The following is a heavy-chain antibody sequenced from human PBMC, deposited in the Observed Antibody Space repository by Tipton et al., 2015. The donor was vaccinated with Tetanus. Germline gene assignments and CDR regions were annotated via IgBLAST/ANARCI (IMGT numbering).Heavy chain of an antibody. Sequence: TLSLTCTVSGGSISSDAHYWSWIRQAPGKGLEWLGYISHSGTTNYNPSLKSRVSMSVDTSKNQFSLNLTSVTAADTAVYYCARDQGGGRVVRLNWLDPWGQGTLVTVSS. CDR2: ISHSGTT. J-gene: IGHJ5*02. CDR1: GGSISSDAHY. D-gene: IGHD6-6*01. CDR3: ARDQGGGRVVRLNWLDP. V-gene: IGHV4-31*03.